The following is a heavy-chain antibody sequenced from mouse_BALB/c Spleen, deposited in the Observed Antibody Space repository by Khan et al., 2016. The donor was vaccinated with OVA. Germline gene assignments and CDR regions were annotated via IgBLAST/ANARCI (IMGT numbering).Heavy chain of an antibody. V-gene: IGHV3-8*02. CDR2: ICYSGNT. D-gene: IGHD1-1*01. CDR3: GCDLRGFAY. CDR1: GDSITRGY. J-gene: IGHJ3*01. Sequence: EVQLQESGPSLVKPSQTLSLTCSVTGDSITRGYWNWIRKFPGNKLDYMGYICYSGNTYCNPSLKSRISITRDTSKNQYYQQLNSVTTEATATYYCGCDLRGFAYWGQGTLVTVSA.